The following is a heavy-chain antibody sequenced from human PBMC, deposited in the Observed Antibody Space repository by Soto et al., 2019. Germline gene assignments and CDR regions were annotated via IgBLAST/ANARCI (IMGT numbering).Heavy chain of an antibody. CDR2: MNPNSGNT. J-gene: IGHJ3*02. CDR3: ARGLGATRRDAWSLFGFDM. V-gene: IGHV1-8*01. Sequence: ASVKVSCKASGYTFTSYDINWVRQATGQGLEWMGWMNPNSGNTGYAQKFQGRVTMTRNTSISTAYMELSSLRSEDTAVYYCARGLGATRRDAWSLFGFDMWGQGTMVTVSS. CDR1: GYTFTSYD. D-gene: IGHD1-26*01.